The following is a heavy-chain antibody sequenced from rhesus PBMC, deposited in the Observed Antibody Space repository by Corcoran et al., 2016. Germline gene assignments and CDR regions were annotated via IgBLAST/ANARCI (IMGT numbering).Heavy chain of an antibody. V-gene: IGHV2-1*01. CDR3: ARRQGAGTLDV. J-gene: IGHJ5-2*02. CDR2: IYWDDEK. CDR1: GFSLSTSGMG. Sequence: QVTLKESGPALVKPTQTLTLTCTFSGFSLSTSGMGVGWIRLPPGKTLEWLAHIYWDDEKSYSTSLKSRLTITKDTAKKQVVLTMTNMDPVDTATYYCARRQGAGTLDVWGRGVLVTVSS. D-gene: IGHD1-1*01.